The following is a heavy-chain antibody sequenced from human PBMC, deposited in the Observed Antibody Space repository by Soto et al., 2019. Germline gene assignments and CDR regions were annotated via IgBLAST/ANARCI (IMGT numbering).Heavy chain of an antibody. CDR1: GGSVSSGSYY. CDR3: ARHNYGSGSTYFDY. CDR2: TYNSRST. V-gene: IGHV4-61*01. J-gene: IGHJ4*02. Sequence: PSGTLSLTCPVSGGSVSSGSYYWSWVRPPPWKGLEWIGYTYNSRSTNYNPSLKSRVSISVDTSKNQFSLKLNSMTAADTAVYYCARHNYGSGSTYFDYWGQGTLVTVSS. D-gene: IGHD3-10*01.